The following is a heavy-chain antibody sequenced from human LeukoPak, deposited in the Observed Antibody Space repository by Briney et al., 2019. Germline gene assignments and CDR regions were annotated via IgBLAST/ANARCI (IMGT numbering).Heavy chain of an antibody. CDR3: ARRIAGSGSDY. V-gene: IGHV5-51*01. Sequence: GESLKISCKGSGYKFSSYWIGWVRQMPGKGLEWMGIIYPDDSDTRYSPSFQGQVTISADKSISTAYLQWSSLKASDTAMYYCARRIAGSGSDYWGQGTLVTVSS. CDR1: GYKFSSYW. J-gene: IGHJ4*02. D-gene: IGHD6-13*01. CDR2: IYPDDSDT.